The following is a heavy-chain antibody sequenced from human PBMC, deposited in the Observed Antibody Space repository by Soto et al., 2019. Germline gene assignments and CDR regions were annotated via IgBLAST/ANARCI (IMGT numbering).Heavy chain of an antibody. J-gene: IGHJ4*02. CDR1: GGSISSYY. CDR2: SYYSGST. Sequence: QVQLQESGPGLVKPSETLSLTCTVSGGSISSYYWSWIRQPPGKGLEWIGYSYYSGSTNYNPSLKSRVTISVDTYKNQFSLKLSSVTAADTAVYYCARDCNGELFDYWGQGTLVTVSS. V-gene: IGHV4-59*01. D-gene: IGHD1-26*01. CDR3: ARDCNGELFDY.